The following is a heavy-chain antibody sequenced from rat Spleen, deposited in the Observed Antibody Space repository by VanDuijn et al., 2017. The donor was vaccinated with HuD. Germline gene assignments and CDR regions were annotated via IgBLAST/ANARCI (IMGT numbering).Heavy chain of an antibody. CDR1: GFSFNNYG. CDR2: ISFDGSNT. J-gene: IGHJ2*01. Sequence: EVQLVESGGGLVQPGRSLKLSCAASGFSFNNYGMAWVRQAPTKGLEWVATISFDGSNTYYRDSVKGRFTISRDSAKSTLSLQMDSLRSEDTATNYCARHGSEQLEYFDYWGQGVMVTVSS. CDR3: ARHGSEQLEYFDY. D-gene: IGHD1-2*01. V-gene: IGHV5-29*01.